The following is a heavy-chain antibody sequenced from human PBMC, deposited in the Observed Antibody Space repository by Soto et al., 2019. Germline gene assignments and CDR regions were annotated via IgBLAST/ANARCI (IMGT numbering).Heavy chain of an antibody. CDR1: GYSFTSYW. V-gene: IGHV5-10-1*01. Sequence: GESLKISCKGSGYSFTSYWISWVRQMPGKGLEWMGRIDPSDSYTNYSPSFQGHVTISADKSISTAYLQWSSLKASDTAMYYCARHGGGSYQFDSWGQGTLVTVSS. J-gene: IGHJ4*02. CDR2: IDPSDSYT. CDR3: ARHGGGSYQFDS. D-gene: IGHD1-26*01.